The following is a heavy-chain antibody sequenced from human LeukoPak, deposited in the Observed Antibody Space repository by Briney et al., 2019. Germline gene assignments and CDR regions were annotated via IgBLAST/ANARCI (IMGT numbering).Heavy chain of an antibody. D-gene: IGHD6-19*01. CDR2: IYTSGST. CDR3: ATPSSRGAFDI. Sequence: SETLSLTCTVSGGSISGYFWSWIRQPAGKGLEWIGRIYTSGSTNYNPSLKSRVTISVDTSKNQFSLKLSSVTAADTAVYYCATPSSRGAFDIWGQGTMVTVSS. V-gene: IGHV4-4*07. CDR1: GGSISGYF. J-gene: IGHJ3*02.